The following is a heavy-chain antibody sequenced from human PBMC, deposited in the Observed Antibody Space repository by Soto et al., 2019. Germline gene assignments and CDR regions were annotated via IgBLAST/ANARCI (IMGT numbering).Heavy chain of an antibody. CDR3: ARHGGSGVDY. V-gene: IGHV4-39*01. J-gene: IGHJ4*02. Sequence: QLQLQESCSGLVKPSETLSLTCTVSGGSIISSSYYWGWIRQPPGKGLEWIGSIYYSGSTYYNPSLKSGVTISVDTSKYQFSLKLSSVTAADTAVYYCARHGGSGVDYWGQGTLVTVSS. D-gene: IGHD6-19*01. CDR1: GGSIISSSYY. CDR2: IYYSGST.